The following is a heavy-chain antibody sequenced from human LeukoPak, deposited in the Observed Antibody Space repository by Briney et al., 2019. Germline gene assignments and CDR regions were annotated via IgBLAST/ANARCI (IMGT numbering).Heavy chain of an antibody. Sequence: PSQTLSLTCTVSGGSISSGNYYWSWIRQPAGKGLEWIGRIYTSGSTNYNPSLKSRVTISADTSKNQFSLKVTSVTAADTAVYYCGRGPYSSSSPAYDYYYKDVWGKGTTVTVSS. J-gene: IGHJ6*03. V-gene: IGHV4-61*02. CDR2: IYTSGST. CDR3: GRGPYSSSSPAYDYYYKDV. D-gene: IGHD6-6*01. CDR1: GGSISSGNYY.